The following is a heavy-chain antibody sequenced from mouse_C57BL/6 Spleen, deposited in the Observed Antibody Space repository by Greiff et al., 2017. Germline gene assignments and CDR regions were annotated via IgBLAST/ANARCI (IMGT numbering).Heavy chain of an antibody. CDR3: TRDDYEGYAMDY. Sequence: VKLVESGAELVRPGASVTLSCKASGYTFTDYEMHWVKQTPVHGLEWIGAIDPETGGTAYNQKFKGKAILTADKSSSTAYMELRSLTSEDSAVYYCTRDDYEGYAMDYWGQGTSVTVSS. CDR2: IDPETGGT. CDR1: GYTFTDYE. J-gene: IGHJ4*01. V-gene: IGHV1-15*01. D-gene: IGHD2-4*01.